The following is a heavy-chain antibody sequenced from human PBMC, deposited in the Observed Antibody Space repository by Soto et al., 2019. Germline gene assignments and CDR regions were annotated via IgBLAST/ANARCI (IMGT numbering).Heavy chain of an antibody. CDR3: AKDRDGYTNQVDY. V-gene: IGHV3-23*01. D-gene: IGHD5-12*01. CDR2: ITGRGSYT. CDR1: GFTFVNYG. Sequence: EVHLLESGGGLVQPGGSLRLSCSASGFTFVNYGMSWVRQAPGKGLEWVSAITGRGSYTYYADSVRGRFTISRDNSKNTLSLQMNSLSAEDTAISYCAKDRDGYTNQVDYWGQGTLVTVSS. J-gene: IGHJ4*02.